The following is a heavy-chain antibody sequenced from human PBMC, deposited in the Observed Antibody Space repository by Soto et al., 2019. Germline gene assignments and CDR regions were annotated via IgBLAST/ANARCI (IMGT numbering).Heavy chain of an antibody. CDR3: ARGGRWLFDY. D-gene: IGHD5-12*01. CDR2: IYHSGST. CDR1: GGSISTDNW. J-gene: IGHJ4*02. V-gene: IGHV4-4*02. Sequence: QVQLEELGPGLVKPSGTLSLTCAVSGGSISTDNWWSWVRQPPGKGLEWVGEIYHSGSTNYNPSLKSRLTISIDKSKDQFSLDVRSVTAADTAIYYCARGGRWLFDYWGQGTLVTVSS.